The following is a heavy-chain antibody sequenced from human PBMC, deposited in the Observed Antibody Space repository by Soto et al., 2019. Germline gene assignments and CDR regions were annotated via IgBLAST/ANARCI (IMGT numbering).Heavy chain of an antibody. J-gene: IGHJ4*02. CDR1: GFTFSSYW. Sequence: GGSLRLSCAASGFTFSSYWMHWVRQAPGKGLVWVSRINSDGSSTSYADSVKGRFTISRDNAKNTLYLQMNSLRAEDTAVYYCARGWGGSYLRGGFDYWGQGTLVTVSS. D-gene: IGHD1-26*01. CDR2: INSDGSST. CDR3: ARGWGGSYLRGGFDY. V-gene: IGHV3-74*01.